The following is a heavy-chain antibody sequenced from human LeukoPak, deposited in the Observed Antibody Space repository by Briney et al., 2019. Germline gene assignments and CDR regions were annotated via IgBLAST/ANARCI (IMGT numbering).Heavy chain of an antibody. V-gene: IGHV4-4*09. D-gene: IGHD4/OR15-4a*01. J-gene: IGHJ6*03. CDR3: ASLKVSVVLGAISYYMDV. Sequence: SETLSLTCTVSGASITNFYWSWVRRPPGKGLEWIGYIYPSGTTNYNPSLQSRVTMSLDTSKNQLSLRLSSVTAADTAVYFCASLKVSVVLGAISYYMDVWGKGATVTVSS. CDR1: GASITNFY. CDR2: IYPSGTT.